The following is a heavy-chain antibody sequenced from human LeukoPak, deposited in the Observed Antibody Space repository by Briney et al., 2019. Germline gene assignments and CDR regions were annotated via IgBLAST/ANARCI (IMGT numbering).Heavy chain of an antibody. CDR3: ARDPFWNGDAFDV. D-gene: IGHD3-3*01. CDR1: GYTFTGFY. Sequence: ASVKVSCKASGYTFTGFYMHWVRQAPGQGFEWMGWINPNTGGTNYAQKFQGRVTMTRDTSISTAYMELSRLGSDDTAVYYCARDPFWNGDAFDVWGQGTMVTVSS. V-gene: IGHV1-2*02. CDR2: INPNTGGT. J-gene: IGHJ3*01.